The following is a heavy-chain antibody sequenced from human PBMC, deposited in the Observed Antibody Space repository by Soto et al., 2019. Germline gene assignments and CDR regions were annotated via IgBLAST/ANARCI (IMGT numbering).Heavy chain of an antibody. CDR2: IYYSVNT. Sequence: QVQLQESGPGLVKPSQTLSLTCTVSGGSLSSGDYYWSWIRQPPGKGLEWLGYIYYSVNTYYNPSLKSRVSTSVDTSKNQLSLKLTSVTAADTAVYYCARGSGYDVWSGPTNALDIWGQGTMVTVSS. V-gene: IGHV4-30-4*01. J-gene: IGHJ3*02. CDR1: GGSLSSGDYY. CDR3: ARGSGYDVWSGPTNALDI. D-gene: IGHD3-3*01.